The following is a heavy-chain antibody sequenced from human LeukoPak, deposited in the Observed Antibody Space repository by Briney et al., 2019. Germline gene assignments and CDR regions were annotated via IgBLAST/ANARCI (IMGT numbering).Heavy chain of an antibody. V-gene: IGHV3-64*01. CDR1: GFTFSNYV. CDR2: ISSNGGTT. D-gene: IGHD6-19*01. CDR3: ARIAVAGTGRLDY. J-gene: IGHJ4*02. Sequence: PGGSLKLSCAASGFTFSNYVMHWVRQAPGKGLEYVSAISSNGGTTFYANSVKGRFTISRDNSKNTLYLQMGSLRVEDMAVYYCARIAVAGTGRLDYWGRGTLVTVSS.